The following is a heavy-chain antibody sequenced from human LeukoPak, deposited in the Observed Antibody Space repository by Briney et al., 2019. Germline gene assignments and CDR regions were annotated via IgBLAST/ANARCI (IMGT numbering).Heavy chain of an antibody. J-gene: IGHJ3*01. V-gene: IGHV1-18*01. CDR3: ARAGYCGDGGCRGGSAFDV. CDR2: ISGYTGDT. D-gene: IGHD2-15*01. CDR1: GYTFSNYD. Sequence: ASVRVSCKTSGYTFSNYDIYWVRQAPGQGLECMGWISGYTGDTKYAQILQGRFTVTTDTSTSTAYMELRSLTYDDTAVYYCARAGYCGDGGCRGGSAFDVWGQGTMVTVSS.